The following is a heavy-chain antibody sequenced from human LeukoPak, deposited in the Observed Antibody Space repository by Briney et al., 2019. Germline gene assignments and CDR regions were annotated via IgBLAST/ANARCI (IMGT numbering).Heavy chain of an antibody. J-gene: IGHJ3*01. V-gene: IGHV1-18*01. CDR3: ARAGYCGDGGCRGGSAFDV. CDR2: ISGYTGDT. D-gene: IGHD2-15*01. CDR1: GYTFSNYD. Sequence: ASVRVSCKTSGYTFSNYDIYWVRQAPGQGLECMGWISGYTGDTKYAQILQGRFTVTTDTSTSTAYMELRSLTYDDTAVYYCARAGYCGDGGCRGGSAFDVWGQGTMVTVSS.